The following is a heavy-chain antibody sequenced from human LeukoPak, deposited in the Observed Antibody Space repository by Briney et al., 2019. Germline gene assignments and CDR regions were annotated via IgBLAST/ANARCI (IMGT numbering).Heavy chain of an antibody. CDR2: INHSGST. V-gene: IGHV4-34*01. D-gene: IGHD3-22*01. Sequence: PSETLSLTCAVYGGSFSGYYWSWIRQPPGKGLEWIGEINHSGSTNYNPSLKSRVTISVDTSKNQFSLKLSSVTAADTAVYYCARIRAYGSSGYYYWGQGTLVTVSS. J-gene: IGHJ4*02. CDR3: ARIRAYGSSGYYY. CDR1: GGSFSGYY.